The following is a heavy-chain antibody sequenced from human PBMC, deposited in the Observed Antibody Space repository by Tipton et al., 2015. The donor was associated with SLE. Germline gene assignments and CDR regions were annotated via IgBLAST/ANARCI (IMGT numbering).Heavy chain of an antibody. Sequence: QSGAEVKKPGASVKVSCKASGYTFTSYGISWVRQAPGQGLEWMGWISAYNGNTNYAQKLQGRVTMTTDTSTSTAYMELRSLRSDDTAVYYCARDLRYCTGGACYTDDNWFDPWGQGTLVTVSS. D-gene: IGHD2-8*02. V-gene: IGHV1-18*01. CDR1: GYTFTSYG. CDR2: ISAYNGNT. CDR3: ARDLRYCTGGACYTDDNWFDP. J-gene: IGHJ5*02.